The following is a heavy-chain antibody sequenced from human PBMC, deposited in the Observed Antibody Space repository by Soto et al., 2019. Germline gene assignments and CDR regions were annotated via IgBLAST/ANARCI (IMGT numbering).Heavy chain of an antibody. CDR2: ISAYNGNT. CDR1: GYTFTSYG. J-gene: IGHJ6*02. D-gene: IGHD3-9*01. V-gene: IGHV1-18*04. CDR3: AREGGDYYDILTGYYISRDYYGMDV. Sequence: ASVKVSCKASGYTFTSYGISGVRQAPGQGLEWMGWISAYNGNTNYAQKLQGRVTMTTDTSTSTAYMELRSLRSDDTAVYYCAREGGDYYDILTGYYISRDYYGMDVWGQGTTVTVSS.